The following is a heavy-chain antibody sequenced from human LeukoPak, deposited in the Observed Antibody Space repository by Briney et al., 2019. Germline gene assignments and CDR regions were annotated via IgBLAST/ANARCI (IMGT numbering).Heavy chain of an antibody. V-gene: IGHV4-59*12. Sequence: SETLSLTCTVSGGSISSYYWTWIRQPPGKGLEWIGNIYNDGSTNYNTSLKSRLTISADRSKRQFSLKVSSVTAADTAVYYCARDRGSSGNDYYFDYWGQGALVIVSS. D-gene: IGHD6-25*01. CDR2: IYNDGST. CDR1: GGSISSYY. J-gene: IGHJ4*02. CDR3: ARDRGSSGNDYYFDY.